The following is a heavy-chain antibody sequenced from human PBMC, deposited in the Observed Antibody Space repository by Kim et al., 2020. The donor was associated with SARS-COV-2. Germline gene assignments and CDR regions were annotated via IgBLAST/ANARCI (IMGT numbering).Heavy chain of an antibody. D-gene: IGHD2-15*01. CDR2: IYHSGST. V-gene: IGHV4-30-2*01. J-gene: IGHJ5*02. CDR1: GGSISSGGYS. CDR3: ARVSALARFDP. Sequence: SETLSLTCAVSGGSISSGGYSWSWIRQPPGKGLEWIGYIYHSGSTYYNPSLKSRVTISVDRSKNQFSLKLSSVTAADTAVYYCARVSALARFDPWGQGTLVTVSS.